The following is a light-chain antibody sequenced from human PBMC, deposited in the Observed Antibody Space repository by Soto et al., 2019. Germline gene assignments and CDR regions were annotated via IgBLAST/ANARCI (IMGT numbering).Light chain of an antibody. CDR1: SSDVGAYNY. V-gene: IGLV2-14*01. CDR2: EVS. Sequence: QSVLTQPASVSGSPGQSITISCTGTSSDVGAYNYVSWYQQHPGKAPKLIIYEVSNRPAGVSNRFSGSKSGNTASLTIYGLQAEDEADYHCSSYTSSTTYVFATGTKV. CDR3: SSYTSSTTYV. J-gene: IGLJ1*01.